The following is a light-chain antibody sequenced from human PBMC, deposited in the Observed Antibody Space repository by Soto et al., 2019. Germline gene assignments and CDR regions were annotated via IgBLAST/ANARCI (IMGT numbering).Light chain of an antibody. V-gene: IGKV1-17*01. J-gene: IGKJ4*01. Sequence: DIQMTQSPSSLSASVGDRVTITCRASQSISSYLNWYQQKPGKAPKRLIYIASSLQSGVPSRFSGSGSGTEFTLTISSLQPEDFATYYCLQHSSYPLTFGGGTKVDIK. CDR2: IAS. CDR3: LQHSSYPLT. CDR1: QSISSY.